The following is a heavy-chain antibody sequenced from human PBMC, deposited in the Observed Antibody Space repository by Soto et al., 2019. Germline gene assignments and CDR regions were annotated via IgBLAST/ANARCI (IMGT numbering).Heavy chain of an antibody. CDR2: IYHSGST. CDR1: GYSISSGYY. D-gene: IGHD6-19*01. CDR3: ARAVWYDSVWFDP. J-gene: IGHJ5*02. V-gene: IGHV4-38-2*01. Sequence: SETLSLTCAVSGYSISSGYYWGWIRQRPGKGLEWIGSIYHSGSTYYNPSLKSRVTISVDTSKNQFSLKLSSVTAADTAVYYCARAVWYDSVWFDPWGQGTLVTVSS.